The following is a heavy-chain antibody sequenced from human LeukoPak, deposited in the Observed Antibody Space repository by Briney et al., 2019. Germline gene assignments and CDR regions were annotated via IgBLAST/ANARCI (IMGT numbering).Heavy chain of an antibody. V-gene: IGHV4-59*08. Sequence: SETLSLICTVSGGSISSYYWSWIRQPPGKGLEWIGYIYYSGSTNYNPSLKSRVTISVDTSKNQFSLKLSSVTAADTAVYYCARHFAFSYYYMDVWGKGTTVTVSS. CDR3: ARHFAFSYYYMDV. J-gene: IGHJ6*03. CDR2: IYYSGST. CDR1: GGSISSYY.